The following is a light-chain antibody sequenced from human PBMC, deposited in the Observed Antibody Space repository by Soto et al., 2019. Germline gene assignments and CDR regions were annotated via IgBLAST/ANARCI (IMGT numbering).Light chain of an antibody. Sequence: EIVMTQSPATLSVSPGERATLSCRASQSVGSSLAWYQQKPGQTPRLLIYGASTRATAIPARFSGSGSGTEFTLTISSLQSEDFATYYCQQYNSYSWTFGQGTKVDI. V-gene: IGKV3-15*01. CDR3: QQYNSYSWT. CDR1: QSVGSS. J-gene: IGKJ1*01. CDR2: GAS.